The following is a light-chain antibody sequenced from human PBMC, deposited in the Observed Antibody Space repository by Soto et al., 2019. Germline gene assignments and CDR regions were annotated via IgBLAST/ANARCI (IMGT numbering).Light chain of an antibody. V-gene: IGKV3-15*01. CDR2: GTS. CDR1: QNVGRN. Sequence: EIVMTQSPDTLSVSPGERATLSCRASQNVGRNVAWYQQRPGQAPRLLIHGTSTRAADIPARFSGSVSGTEFTLTISSLQSEDFAVYYCQQYNSWPPSYTFGQGTKLEIK. CDR3: QQYNSWPPSYT. J-gene: IGKJ2*01.